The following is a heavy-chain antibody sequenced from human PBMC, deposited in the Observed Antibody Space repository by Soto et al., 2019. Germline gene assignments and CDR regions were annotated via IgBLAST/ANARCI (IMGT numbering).Heavy chain of an antibody. V-gene: IGHV1-18*01. D-gene: IGHD3-22*01. CDR2: ISAYNGNT. CDR1: GYTFTSYG. J-gene: IGHJ5*02. CDR3: AKTGTDYYDSSGYAASWFDP. Sequence: QVQLVQSGAEVKKPGASVKVSCKASGYTFTSYGISWVRQAPGQGLEWMGWISAYNGNTNYAQKLQGRVTMTTDTSTSTAYMELRSLRSDDTAVYYCAKTGTDYYDSSGYAASWFDPWGQGTLVTVSS.